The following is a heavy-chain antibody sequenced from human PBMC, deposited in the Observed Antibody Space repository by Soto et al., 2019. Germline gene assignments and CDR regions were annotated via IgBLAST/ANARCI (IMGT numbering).Heavy chain of an antibody. CDR2: ISHDGSYK. Sequence: GGSLRLSCAASGFSFTTYVTHWVRQAPGKGLEWVAVISHDGSYKYYGDAVKGRFTISRDTSKNAVYLEMNSLRPEDTAVYYCAKGLLAIVGTTLPRDAFNIWGQGTMVTVSS. V-gene: IGHV3-30*18. D-gene: IGHD1-26*01. CDR1: GFSFTTYV. J-gene: IGHJ3*02. CDR3: AKGLLAIVGTTLPRDAFNI.